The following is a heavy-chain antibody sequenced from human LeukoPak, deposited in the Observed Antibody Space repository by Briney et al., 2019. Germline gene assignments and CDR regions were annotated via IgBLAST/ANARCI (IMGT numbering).Heavy chain of an antibody. D-gene: IGHD3-10*01. CDR2: ISGSGGST. CDR1: GFTFSSYA. J-gene: IGHJ4*02. CDR3: AKAYGSGSRPFPFDY. V-gene: IGHV3-23*01. Sequence: GGSLRLSCAASGFTFSSYAMSWVRQAPGKGLEWVSAISGSGGSTYYADSVKGRFTISGDNSKNTLYLQMNSLRAEDTAVYYCAKAYGSGSRPFPFDYWGQGTLVTVSS.